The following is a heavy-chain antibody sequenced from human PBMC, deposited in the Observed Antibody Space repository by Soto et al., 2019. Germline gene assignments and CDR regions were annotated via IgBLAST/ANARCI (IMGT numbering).Heavy chain of an antibody. CDR2: IYYSGST. CDR1: GGSISSGGYY. D-gene: IGHD4-17*01. V-gene: IGHV4-31*03. J-gene: IGHJ4*02. CDR3: ARGDYGGNTFDY. Sequence: QVQLQESGPGLVKPSQTLSLTCTVSGGSISSGGYYWSWIRQHPGKGLEWIGYIYYSGSTYYNPSPKSRVTISVDTSKNQFSLKLSSVTAADTAVYYCARGDYGGNTFDYWGQGTLVTVSS.